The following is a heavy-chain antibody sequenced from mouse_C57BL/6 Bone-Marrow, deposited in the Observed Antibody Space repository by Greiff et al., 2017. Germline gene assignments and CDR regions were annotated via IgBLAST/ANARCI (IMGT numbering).Heavy chain of an antibody. Sequence: QVQLQQPGTELVKPGASVKLSCKASGYTFTSYWMHWVKQRPGQGLEWIGNINPSNGGTNYNEKFKSKATLTVDKSSSTAYMQLSSLTSEDSAVYYCARWVFITTPVWYFDVWGTGTTVTVSS. CDR2: INPSNGGT. CDR1: GYTFTSYW. CDR3: ARWVFITTPVWYFDV. V-gene: IGHV1-53*01. D-gene: IGHD1-1*01. J-gene: IGHJ1*03.